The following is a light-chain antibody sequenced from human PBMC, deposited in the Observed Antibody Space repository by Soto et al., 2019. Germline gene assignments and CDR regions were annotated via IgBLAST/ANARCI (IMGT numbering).Light chain of an antibody. V-gene: IGKV3-20*01. CDR1: QSVSRY. Sequence: EIVLTQSPGPLSLSPGERATLSCRASQSVSRYLVWYQHKPAQAPRLLIYGASTRATGIPDRFSGSASGTDFTLTISRLEPEDFAVYYCQQYGPAPWTFGQGTKVEIK. CDR2: GAS. CDR3: QQYGPAPWT. J-gene: IGKJ1*01.